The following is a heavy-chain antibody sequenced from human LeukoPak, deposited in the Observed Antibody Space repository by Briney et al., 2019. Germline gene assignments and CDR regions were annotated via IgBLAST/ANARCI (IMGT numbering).Heavy chain of an antibody. CDR2: ISAYNGNT. CDR1: GYTFTSYG. CDR3: ARDDSSGYTRDGDAFDI. V-gene: IGHV1-18*01. D-gene: IGHD3-22*01. Sequence: ASVKVSCKASGYTFTSYGISWVRQAPGQGLEWMGWISAYNGNTNYAQKLQGRVTMTTDTSTSTAYMELRSLRSEDTAVYYCARDDSSGYTRDGDAFDIWGQGTMVTVSS. J-gene: IGHJ3*02.